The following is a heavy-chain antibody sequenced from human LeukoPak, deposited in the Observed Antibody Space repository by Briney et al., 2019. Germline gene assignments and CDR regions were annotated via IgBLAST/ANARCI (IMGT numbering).Heavy chain of an antibody. CDR2: IDPSDSYA. J-gene: IGHJ3*02. V-gene: IGHV5-10-1*01. Sequence: GESLKISCKGSGYSLTSYWISWVRQMPGKGLEWMGRIDPSDSYANYSPSFQGHVTISADKSISTAYLQWSSLKASDTAMYYCARPLDGSGWDDAFDIWGRGTMVTVSS. CDR1: GYSLTSYW. D-gene: IGHD6-19*01. CDR3: ARPLDGSGWDDAFDI.